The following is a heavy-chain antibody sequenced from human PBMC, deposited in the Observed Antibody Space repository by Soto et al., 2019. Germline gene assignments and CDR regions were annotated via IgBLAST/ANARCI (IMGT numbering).Heavy chain of an antibody. D-gene: IGHD4-4*01. CDR2: ISASDET. J-gene: IGHJ5*02. CDR3: VRHRATDYSRQDHGFDP. V-gene: IGHV3-21*01. Sequence: GGSLRLSCAASGFIFSTYSMNWVRQAPGLDLEWVSSISASDETHYSDSVKGRFAISRDNARNSLSLQMTGLRVEDTAIYYCVRHRATDYSRQDHGFDPWGQGTLVTVSS. CDR1: GFIFSTYS.